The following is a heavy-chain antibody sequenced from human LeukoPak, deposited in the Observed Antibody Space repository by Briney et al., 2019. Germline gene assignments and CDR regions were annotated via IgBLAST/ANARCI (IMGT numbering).Heavy chain of an antibody. J-gene: IGHJ4*02. CDR1: GGSISSSSYY. CDR2: IYYSGST. D-gene: IGHD3-9*01. Sequence: PSETLSLTCTVSGGSISSSSYYWGWIRQPPGKGLEWIGSIYYSGSTYYNPSLKSRVTISVDTSKNQFSLKLSSVTAADTAVNYCARHSTYIYDILTGFPYYFDYWGQGTLVTVSS. V-gene: IGHV4-39*01. CDR3: ARHSTYIYDILTGFPYYFDY.